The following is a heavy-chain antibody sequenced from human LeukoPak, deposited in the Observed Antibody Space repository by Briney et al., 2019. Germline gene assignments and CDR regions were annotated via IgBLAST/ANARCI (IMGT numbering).Heavy chain of an antibody. CDR2: IYYSGST. CDR3: ARFLAVAGNYYFDY. Sequence: KPSQTLSLTCTVSGGSISSGGYYWSWIRQPPGKGLEWIGYIYYSGSTNYNPSLKSRVTISVDTSKNQFSLKLSSVTAADTAVYYCARFLAVAGNYYFDYWGQGTLVTVSS. J-gene: IGHJ4*02. D-gene: IGHD6-19*01. CDR1: GGSISSGGYY. V-gene: IGHV4-61*08.